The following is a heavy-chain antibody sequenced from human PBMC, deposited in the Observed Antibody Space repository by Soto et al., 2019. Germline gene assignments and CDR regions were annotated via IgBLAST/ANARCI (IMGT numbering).Heavy chain of an antibody. D-gene: IGHD3-9*01. J-gene: IGHJ5*02. V-gene: IGHV1-58*01. CDR1: GFTFTSSA. Sequence: GASVKVSCKASGFTFTSSAVQWVRQARGQRLEWIGWIVVGSGNTNYAQKFQERVTITRDMSTSTAYMGLSSLRSEDTAVYYCAADQAGIFYDILTGPPPRTWGQGTLVTVSS. CDR2: IVVGSGNT. CDR3: AADQAGIFYDILTGPPPRT.